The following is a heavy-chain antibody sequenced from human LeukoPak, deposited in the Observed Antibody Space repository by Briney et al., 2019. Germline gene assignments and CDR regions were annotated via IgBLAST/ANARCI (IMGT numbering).Heavy chain of an antibody. V-gene: IGHV4-34*01. CDR2: INHSGSA. J-gene: IGHJ6*02. CDR3: ARVTSPAYGSGSYYSSYYYYDMDV. D-gene: IGHD3-10*01. CDR1: GGSFSGYY. Sequence: PSETLSLTCAVYGGSFSGYYWSWIRQPPGKGLEWIGEINHSGSANYNPSLKSRVTISVDTSENQLSLKLSSVTAADTAVYYCARVTSPAYGSGSYYSSYYYYDMDVWGQGTTVTVSS.